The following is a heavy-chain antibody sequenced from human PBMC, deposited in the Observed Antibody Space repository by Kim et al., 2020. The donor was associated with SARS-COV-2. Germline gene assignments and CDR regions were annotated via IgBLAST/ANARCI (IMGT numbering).Heavy chain of an antibody. J-gene: IGHJ6*02. CDR3: ARRQEVGARDDYYYYYAIDV. CDR2: ISSSSSYI. V-gene: IGHV3-21*01. CDR1: GFTFSTYS. D-gene: IGHD1-26*01. Sequence: GGSLRLSCAASGFTFSTYSMNWVRQAPGKGLEWVSSISSSSSYIYYADSVKGRFTISRDNAKNSLYLQMNSLRAEDTAVYYCARRQEVGARDDYYYYYAIDVWGQGTTVTVSS.